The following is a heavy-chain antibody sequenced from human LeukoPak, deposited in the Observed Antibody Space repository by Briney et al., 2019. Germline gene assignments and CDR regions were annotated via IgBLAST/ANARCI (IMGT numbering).Heavy chain of an antibody. D-gene: IGHD5-12*01. Sequence: LETLSLTCAVYGGSFSGYFWSWIRQPPGKGLEWIAEINHSGSANYNPSLKSRVTISVDTSKNQFSLKLSSVTAADTAVYYCARGCSGAYDCIDYWGQGSLVTVSS. J-gene: IGHJ4*02. V-gene: IGHV4-34*01. CDR2: INHSGSA. CDR3: ARGCSGAYDCIDY. CDR1: GGSFSGYF.